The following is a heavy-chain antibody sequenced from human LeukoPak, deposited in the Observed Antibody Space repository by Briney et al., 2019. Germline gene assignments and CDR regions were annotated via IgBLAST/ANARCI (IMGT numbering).Heavy chain of an antibody. CDR3: ARDIVVVPAGGHNWFDP. D-gene: IGHD2-2*01. CDR1: GYTFTSYD. Sequence: ASVKVSCMASGYTFTSYDFNWVRQATGQGLEWMGWMNPNSGNTGYAQKFQGRVTMTRNTSISTAYMELSSLRSEDTAVYYCARDIVVVPAGGHNWFDPWGQGTPVTVSS. CDR2: MNPNSGNT. J-gene: IGHJ5*02. V-gene: IGHV1-8*01.